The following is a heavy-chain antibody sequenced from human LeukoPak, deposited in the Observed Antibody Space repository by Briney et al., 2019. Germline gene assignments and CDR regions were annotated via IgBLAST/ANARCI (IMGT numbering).Heavy chain of an antibody. V-gene: IGHV3-23*01. J-gene: IGHJ4*02. CDR2: ISGSGGST. Sequence: GGSLRLSCAASGFTFSRHVMSWVRQAPGKGLEWVSAISGSGGSTYYADSVKGRFTISRDNSKNTLYLQMNSLRAEDTAVYYCAKPVDTAMVTDYWGQGTLVTVSS. D-gene: IGHD5-18*01. CDR3: AKPVDTAMVTDY. CDR1: GFTFSRHV.